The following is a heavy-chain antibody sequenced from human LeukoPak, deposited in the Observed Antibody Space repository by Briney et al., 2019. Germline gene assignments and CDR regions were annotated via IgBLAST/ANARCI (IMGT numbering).Heavy chain of an antibody. CDR2: INQHGSET. CDR1: GFSFSTYW. D-gene: IGHD1-26*01. Sequence: GGSLRLSCEVSGFSFSTYWMTWVRQAPGKGLEWVAYINQHGSETYYVDSVKGRFIISRDNAKNSLFLQMDSLTGEDTAVYYCSRGGLYRYSGTSGDYWGQGTLVTVSS. J-gene: IGHJ4*02. CDR3: SRGGLYRYSGTSGDY. V-gene: IGHV3-7*01.